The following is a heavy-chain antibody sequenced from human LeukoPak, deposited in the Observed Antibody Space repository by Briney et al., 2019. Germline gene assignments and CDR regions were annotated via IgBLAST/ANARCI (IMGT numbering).Heavy chain of an antibody. Sequence: PGGSLRLSCAASGFTFSSYGMHWVRQAPGKGLEWVAFIRYDGSNKYYADSVKGRFTISRDNSRNTLYLQMNSLRAEDTAVYYCAKEATKLRYFDWLLFYFDYWGQGTLVTVSS. CDR2: IRYDGSNK. V-gene: IGHV3-30*02. J-gene: IGHJ4*02. CDR3: AKEATKLRYFDWLLFYFDY. D-gene: IGHD3-9*01. CDR1: GFTFSSYG.